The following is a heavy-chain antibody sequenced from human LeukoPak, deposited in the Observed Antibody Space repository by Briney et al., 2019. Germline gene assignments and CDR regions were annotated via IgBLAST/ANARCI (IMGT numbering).Heavy chain of an antibody. CDR1: GFTFSSYG. D-gene: IGHD3-22*01. Sequence: GRSLRLSCAASGFTFSSYGMHWVRQAPGKGLEWVAVISYDGSNKYYADSVKGRFTISRDNSKNTLYLQMSSLRTEDTAVYYCVKDANYYDSSGYYDYWGQGTLVTVSS. CDR2: ISYDGSNK. V-gene: IGHV3-30*18. CDR3: VKDANYYDSSGYYDY. J-gene: IGHJ4*02.